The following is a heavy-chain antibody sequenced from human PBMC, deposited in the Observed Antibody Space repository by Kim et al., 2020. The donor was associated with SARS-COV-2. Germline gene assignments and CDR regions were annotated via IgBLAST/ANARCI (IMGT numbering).Heavy chain of an antibody. Sequence: GGSLRLSCAASGFTFSSYAMSWVRQAPGKGLELVSAISGSGGRTYYADSVKGRFTISKDNSKNTLYLQMNSLIAEDTAVYYCAKVTQWERLFGVGIINSYVDYRGQRTLVTVSP. CDR1: GFTFSSYA. CDR3: AKVTQWERLFGVGIINSYVDY. CDR2: ISGSGGRT. V-gene: IGHV3-23*01. J-gene: IGHJ4*02. D-gene: IGHD3-3*01.